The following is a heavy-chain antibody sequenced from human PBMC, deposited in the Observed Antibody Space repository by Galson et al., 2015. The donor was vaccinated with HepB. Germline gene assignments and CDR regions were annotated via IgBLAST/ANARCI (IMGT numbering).Heavy chain of an antibody. CDR1: GGSISSSSYY. CDR2: IYYSGST. D-gene: IGHD3-10*01. J-gene: IGHJ6*02. CDR3: ARDRRGLLWFGELSSYYYYGMDV. Sequence: ETLSLTCTVSGGSISSSSYYWGWIRQPPGKGLEWIGSIYYSGSTYYNPSLKSRVTISVDTSKNQFSLKLSSVTAADTAVYYCARDRRGLLWFGELSSYYYYGMDVWGQGTTVTVSS. V-gene: IGHV4-39*07.